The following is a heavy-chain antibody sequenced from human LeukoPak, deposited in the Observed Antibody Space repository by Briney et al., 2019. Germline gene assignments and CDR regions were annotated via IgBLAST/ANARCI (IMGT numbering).Heavy chain of an antibody. D-gene: IGHD2-2*02. CDR3: ATLGYCSSTSCYISLDY. J-gene: IGHJ4*02. V-gene: IGHV3-7*01. CDR2: IKQDGSEK. CDR1: GFTFSSYW. Sequence: GGSLRLSCAASGFTFSSYWMSWVRQAPGKGLEWVANIKQDGSEKYYVDSVKGRFTISRDNAKNSLYLQMNSLRAEDTAVYYCATLGYCSSTSCYISLDYWGQGTLVTVSS.